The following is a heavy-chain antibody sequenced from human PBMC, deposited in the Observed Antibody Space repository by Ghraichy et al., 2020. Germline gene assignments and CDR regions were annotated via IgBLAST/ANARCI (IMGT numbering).Heavy chain of an antibody. CDR2: TNEYGTFV. D-gene: IGHD1-26*01. CDR1: GFTFSNYW. CDR3: ANDLSGRYDF. V-gene: IGHV3-74*01. Sequence: GESLNISCAASGFTFSNYWMHWVRQVPGKGLVWVARTNEYGTFVNYAASVKGRFTISRDNAKDTLYLQMNGLTAEDAAVYYCANDLSGRYDFWGPGTLVTVSS. J-gene: IGHJ4*02.